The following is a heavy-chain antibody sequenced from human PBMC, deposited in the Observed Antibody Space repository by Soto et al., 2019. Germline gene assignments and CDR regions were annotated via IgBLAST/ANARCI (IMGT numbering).Heavy chain of an antibody. CDR3: AKDRQVATINFDY. V-gene: IGHV3-30*18. Sequence: QVQLVESGGGVVQPGRSLRLSCAASGFTFSSYGMHWVRQAPGKGLEWVAVISYDGSNKYYADSVKGRFTISRDNSKNTLYLQMNSLRAEDTAVYYCAKDRQVATINFDYWGQGTLVTVSS. CDR2: ISYDGSNK. J-gene: IGHJ4*02. D-gene: IGHD5-12*01. CDR1: GFTFSSYG.